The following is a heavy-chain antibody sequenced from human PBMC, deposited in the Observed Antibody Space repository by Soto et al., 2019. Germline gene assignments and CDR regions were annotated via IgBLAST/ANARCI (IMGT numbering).Heavy chain of an antibody. CDR3: ARHDYGGFGL. CDR2: MYSSGST. Sequence: SETLSLTCAVSGGSITLYYWNWIRRSPGKGLEWIGYMYSSGSTNYRSSLKSRVTISGDTSKNQFSLKLSSVTAADTAVYYCARHDYGGFGLWGQGTLVTVYS. CDR1: GGSITLYY. V-gene: IGHV4-59*08. J-gene: IGHJ4*02. D-gene: IGHD4-17*01.